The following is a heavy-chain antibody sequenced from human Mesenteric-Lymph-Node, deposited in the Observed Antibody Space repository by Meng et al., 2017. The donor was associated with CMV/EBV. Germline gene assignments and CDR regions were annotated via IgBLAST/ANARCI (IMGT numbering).Heavy chain of an antibody. CDR2: IKTKDYGGTT. Sequence: GESLKISCTVSGLTFGDNAMSWVRQAPGKGLEWVGFIKTKDYGGTTEYATSVKGRFTISRDDSKSIAYLQMNSLKIEDTAVYYCTRGSTIFGEVRYFDFWGQGTLVTVSS. J-gene: IGHJ4*02. CDR1: GLTFGDNA. V-gene: IGHV3-49*04. CDR3: TRGSTIFGEVRYFDF. D-gene: IGHD3-3*01.